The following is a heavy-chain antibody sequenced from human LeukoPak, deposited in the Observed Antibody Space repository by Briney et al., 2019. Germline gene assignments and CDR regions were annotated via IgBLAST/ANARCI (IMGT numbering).Heavy chain of an antibody. CDR3: ARGQVVNAAFDI. CDR2: ISGSTGRT. CDR1: GFTFSTYA. J-gene: IGHJ3*02. Sequence: GGSLRPSCAASGFTFSTYAMSWVRQAPGKGLEWVSAISGSTGRTYYADSVKGRFTISRDNSKNTLYLQMNRLRAEDTAVYYCARGQVVNAAFDIWGQGTMVTVSS. V-gene: IGHV3-23*01. D-gene: IGHD3-22*01.